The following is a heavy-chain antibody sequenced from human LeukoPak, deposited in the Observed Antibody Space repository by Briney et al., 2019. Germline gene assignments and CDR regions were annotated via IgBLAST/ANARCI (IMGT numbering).Heavy chain of an antibody. CDR2: IVPIFGTA. CDR1: GGTFSSYA. J-gene: IGHJ6*03. Sequence: GASVKVSCKASGGTFSSYAISWVRQAPGQGLEWMGGIVPIFGTANYAQKFQGRVTITTDESTSTAHMELSSLRSEDTAVYYCARGPDIVATITRFGTYYYYMDVWGKGTTVTVSS. CDR3: ARGPDIVATITRFGTYYYYMDV. D-gene: IGHD5-12*01. V-gene: IGHV1-69*05.